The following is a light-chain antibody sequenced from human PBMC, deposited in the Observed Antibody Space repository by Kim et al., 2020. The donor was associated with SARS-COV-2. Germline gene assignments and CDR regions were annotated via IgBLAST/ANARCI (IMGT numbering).Light chain of an antibody. CDR1: ILRTYF. J-gene: IGLJ3*02. CDR2: GKN. Sequence: SSELTQDPAVSVALGQTVRITCQGDILRTYFPSWYQQKPRQAPVLVIYGKNTRPSGIPDRFSGSFSGNTASLTITGTQAEDEADYYCASRDSSGDHLLFGGGTQLTAL. V-gene: IGLV3-19*01. CDR3: ASRDSSGDHLL.